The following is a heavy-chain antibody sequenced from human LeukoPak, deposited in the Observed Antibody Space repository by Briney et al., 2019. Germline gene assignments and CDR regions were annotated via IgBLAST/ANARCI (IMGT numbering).Heavy chain of an antibody. D-gene: IGHD6-13*01. J-gene: IGHJ5*02. CDR2: IYPGDSDT. CDR1: GYSFTSYW. V-gene: IGHV5-51*01. CDR3: ARQVAAAGTVNWFDP. Sequence: GESLKISCKGSGYSFTSYWIGWVRQMPGKGLEWMGIIYPGDSDTIYSPSFQGQVTISADKSISTAYLQWSSLKASDTAMYYCARQVAAAGTVNWFDPWGQGTLFSVSS.